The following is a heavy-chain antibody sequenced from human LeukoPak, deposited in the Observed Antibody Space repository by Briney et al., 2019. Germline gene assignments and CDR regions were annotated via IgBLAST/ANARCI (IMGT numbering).Heavy chain of an antibody. CDR2: IIPILGIA. CDR1: GYSFTSHD. Sequence: SVKVSCKASGYSFTSHDINWVRQATGQGLEWMGRIIPILGIANYAQKFQGRVTITADKSTSTAYMELSSLRSEDTAVYYCARAWALLWFGDLSYFDYWGQGTLVTVSS. J-gene: IGHJ4*02. CDR3: ARAWALLWFGDLSYFDY. D-gene: IGHD3-10*01. V-gene: IGHV1-69*04.